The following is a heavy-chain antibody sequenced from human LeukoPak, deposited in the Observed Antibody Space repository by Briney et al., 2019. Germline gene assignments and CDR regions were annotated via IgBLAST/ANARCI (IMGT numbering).Heavy chain of an antibody. V-gene: IGHV1-69*01. CDR3: ARVSANTYYYGSGSYQYFDY. CDR1: GGTFSSYA. CDR2: IIPIFGTA. D-gene: IGHD3-10*01. J-gene: IGHJ4*02. Sequence: ASVKVSCKASGGTFSSYAISWVRQAPGQGLEWRGGIIPIFGTANYAQKFQGRVTTTADESTSTAYMELSSLRSEDTAVYYCARVSANTYYYGSGSYQYFDYWGQGTLVTVSS.